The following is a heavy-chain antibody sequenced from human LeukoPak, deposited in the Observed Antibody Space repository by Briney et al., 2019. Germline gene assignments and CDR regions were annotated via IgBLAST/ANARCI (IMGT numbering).Heavy chain of an antibody. CDR2: ISSSSSYI. CDR3: ARVGSTIAAAAPFDY. CDR1: GFTFSSYS. Sequence: GGSLRLSCAASGFTFSSYSMNWVRQAPGKGLEWVSSISSSSSYIYYADSVKGRFTISRDNAKNSLYLQMNSLRAEDTAVYYCARVGSTIAAAAPFDYWGQGTLVTVSS. J-gene: IGHJ4*02. V-gene: IGHV3-21*01. D-gene: IGHD6-13*01.